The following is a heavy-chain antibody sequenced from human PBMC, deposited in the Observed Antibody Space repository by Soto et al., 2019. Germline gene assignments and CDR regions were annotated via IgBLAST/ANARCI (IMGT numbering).Heavy chain of an antibody. D-gene: IGHD2-15*01. CDR3: ARVSGYCSGGSCTTYYYYYMDV. Sequence: GGSLRLSCADSGFTFSDYYMSWIRQAPGKGLEWVSYISSSGSTIYYADSVKGRFTISRDNAKNSLYLQMNSLRAEDTAVYYCARVSGYCSGGSCTTYYYYYMDVWGKGTTLTVSS. CDR1: GFTFSDYY. J-gene: IGHJ6*03. V-gene: IGHV3-11*01. CDR2: ISSSGSTI.